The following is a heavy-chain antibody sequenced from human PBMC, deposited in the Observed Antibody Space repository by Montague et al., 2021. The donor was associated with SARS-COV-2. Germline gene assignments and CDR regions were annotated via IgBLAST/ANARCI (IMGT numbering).Heavy chain of an antibody. CDR3: ARSSILGAHRFDY. Sequence: SETLSLTCAVSGGSISSNWWSWVRQPPGKGLEWIGEIYHSGNTNYNPSLQSRFTISVDKSKNQFSLRLSSVTAADTAVYYCARSSILGAHRFDYWGQGTLVTVSS. D-gene: IGHD3-16*01. CDR2: IYHSGNT. J-gene: IGHJ4*02. V-gene: IGHV4-4*02. CDR1: GGSISSNW.